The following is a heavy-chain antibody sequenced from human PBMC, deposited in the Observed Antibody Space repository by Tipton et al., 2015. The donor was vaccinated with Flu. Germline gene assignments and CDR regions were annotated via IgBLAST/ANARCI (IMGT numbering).Heavy chain of an antibody. CDR3: ARMVSGNYADY. V-gene: IGHV4-38-2*01. CDR1: GYSISSGYY. D-gene: IGHD3-10*01. Sequence: TLSLTCAVSGYSISSGYYWGWIRQPPGKGLEWIGSIYHSGITYSHPSLKSRVTISVDTSKSEFSLKLRSVTAADTAVYYCARMVSGNYADYWGQGTRVTVSS. J-gene: IGHJ4*02. CDR2: IYHSGIT.